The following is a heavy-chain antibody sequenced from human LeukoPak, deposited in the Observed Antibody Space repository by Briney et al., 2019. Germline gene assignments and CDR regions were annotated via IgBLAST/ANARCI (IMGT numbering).Heavy chain of an antibody. CDR2: IWYDGSNQ. Sequence: GRSLRLSCAASGFTFSNYGMYCLRQAPGKGLEWVAVIWYDGSNQYYADSVKGRFTISRDNSKNTLYLQMNSLRAEDTAVYYCARDWNIINDAFDIWGQGTMVTVSS. CDR1: GFTFSNYG. J-gene: IGHJ3*02. V-gene: IGHV3-33*01. CDR3: ARDWNIINDAFDI. D-gene: IGHD2/OR15-2a*01.